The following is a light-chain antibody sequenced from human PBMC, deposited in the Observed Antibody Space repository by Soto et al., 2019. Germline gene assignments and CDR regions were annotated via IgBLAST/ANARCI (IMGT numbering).Light chain of an antibody. Sequence: EIVMTQSPATLSVSPGERATPSCRASQSVSRNLTWYQQKPGQAPSLLISGSSTRATGIPARFSGSGSGTEFTLTIGRLQSEDFAVYYCQQYNNWPLWTFGQGTKVEIK. CDR3: QQYNNWPLWT. V-gene: IGKV3-15*01. J-gene: IGKJ1*01. CDR1: QSVSRN. CDR2: GSS.